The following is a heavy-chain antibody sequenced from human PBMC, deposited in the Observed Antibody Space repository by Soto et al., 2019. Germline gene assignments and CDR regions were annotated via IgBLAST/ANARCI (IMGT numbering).Heavy chain of an antibody. J-gene: IGHJ4*02. D-gene: IGHD2-2*01. CDR1: GYTFTNYG. V-gene: IGHV1-3*01. Sequence: QVQLVQSGAEVKKPGASVKVSCKASGYTFTNYGIHWVRQAPGQGLEWMGWINAGSGNTKYSQKFQGRVTITRDTSASTGYMELSSLTSEDPAAYYCANDIIVIPGAKGRDSWGQGTQVIVSS. CDR2: INAGSGNT. CDR3: ANDIIVIPGAKGRDS.